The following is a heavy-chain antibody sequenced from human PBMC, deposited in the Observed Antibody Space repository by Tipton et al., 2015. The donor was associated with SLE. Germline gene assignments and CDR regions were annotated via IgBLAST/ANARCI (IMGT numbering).Heavy chain of an antibody. CDR2: INHSGST. J-gene: IGHJ4*02. V-gene: IGHV4-34*01. D-gene: IGHD6-19*01. Sequence: AGLVKPSESLSLTCAVSGGSFSGYYWSWIRQPPGEGLEWIGEINHSGSTNYNPSLKSRVTVSVDTSKNQFSLKLSSVTAADTAVYYCARALSSGWYYYWGQGTLVTVSS. CDR1: GGSFSGYY. CDR3: ARALSSGWYYY.